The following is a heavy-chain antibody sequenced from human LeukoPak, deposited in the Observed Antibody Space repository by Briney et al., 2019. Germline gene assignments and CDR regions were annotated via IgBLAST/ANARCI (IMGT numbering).Heavy chain of an antibody. J-gene: IGHJ4*02. CDR3: AKVAEGVVPAAADH. D-gene: IGHD2-2*01. CDR1: GFTFDDYA. Sequence: PGGSLRLSCAASGFTFDDYAMHWVRQAPGKGLEWVSGISWNSGSIGYADSVKGRFTISRDNAKNSLYLQMNSLRAEDTAVYYCAKVAEGVVPAAADHWGQGTLVTVSS. V-gene: IGHV3-9*01. CDR2: ISWNSGSI.